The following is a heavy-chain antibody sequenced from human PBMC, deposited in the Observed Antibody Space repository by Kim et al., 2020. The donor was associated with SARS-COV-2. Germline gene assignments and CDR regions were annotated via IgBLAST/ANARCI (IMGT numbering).Heavy chain of an antibody. CDR2: VYASGRT. CDR3: ARTGAMDV. Sequence: SETLSLTCTVSGGSISDYYWSWIRQPAGKGLEWIGRVYASGRTDYNPSLKSRVTMSLDTSTNQFPLKLSSVTAADTAVYYCARTGAMDVWGQGTTVTVSS. J-gene: IGHJ6*02. V-gene: IGHV4-4*07. CDR1: GGSISDYY.